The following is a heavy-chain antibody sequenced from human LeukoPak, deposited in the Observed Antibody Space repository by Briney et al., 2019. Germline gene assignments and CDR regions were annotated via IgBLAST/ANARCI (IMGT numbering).Heavy chain of an antibody. CDR3: ASSYCSSTSCYEAY. D-gene: IGHD2-2*01. CDR1: GGSISSGDYY. J-gene: IGHJ4*02. CDR2: IYYSGST. Sequence: PSETLSLTCTVSGGSISSGDYYWSWIRQPPGKGLEWFGYIYYSGSTYYNPSLKSRVTISVDTSKNQFSLKLSSVTAADTAVYYCASSYCSSTSCYEAYWGQGTLVTVSS. V-gene: IGHV4-30-4*08.